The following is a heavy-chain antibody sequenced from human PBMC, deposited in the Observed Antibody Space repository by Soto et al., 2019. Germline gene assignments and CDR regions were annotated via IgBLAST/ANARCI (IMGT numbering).Heavy chain of an antibody. CDR1: GFTFSSYA. V-gene: IGHV3-23*01. Sequence: EVQLLESGGGLVQPGGSLRLSCAASGFTFSSYAMSWVRQAPGKGLEWVSAISGSGGSTYYADSVKGRFTISRDNSKNTXYLQMNSLRAEDTAVYYCAKEGGYCSSTSCYGRVYYWGQGTLVTVSS. J-gene: IGHJ4*02. CDR2: ISGSGGST. D-gene: IGHD2-2*03. CDR3: AKEGGYCSSTSCYGRVYY.